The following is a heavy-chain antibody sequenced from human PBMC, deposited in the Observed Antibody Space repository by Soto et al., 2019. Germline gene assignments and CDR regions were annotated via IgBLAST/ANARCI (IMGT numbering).Heavy chain of an antibody. Sequence: ASVKVSCKASGYTFTSYGISWVRQAPGQGLAWMGWISAYNGNTNYAQKFQGRVTMTTDTSTSTAYMELRSLRSDDTAVYYCARDRGHLPINWFDSCRQGTLVTVTA. D-gene: IGHD6-25*01. CDR2: ISAYNGNT. CDR3: ARDRGHLPINWFDS. CDR1: GYTFTSYG. J-gene: IGHJ5*01. V-gene: IGHV1-18*01.